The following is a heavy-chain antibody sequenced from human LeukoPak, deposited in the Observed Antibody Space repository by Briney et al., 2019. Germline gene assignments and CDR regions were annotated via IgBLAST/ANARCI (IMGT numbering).Heavy chain of an antibody. CDR1: GVSFSGYY. V-gene: IGHV4-34*01. CDR3: ARGQRVGYSSSTSCPRGGYDYYYGMDV. CDR2: INHSGST. J-gene: IGHJ6*04. Sequence: SETLSLTCAVYGVSFSGYYWSWIRQPPGKGLEWVGEINHSGSTNYNPSLKSRVTISVDTSKNHISLKLSSVTAADTAVYYCARGQRVGYSSSTSCPRGGYDYYYGMDVWCKGTTVMVSS. D-gene: IGHD2-2*03.